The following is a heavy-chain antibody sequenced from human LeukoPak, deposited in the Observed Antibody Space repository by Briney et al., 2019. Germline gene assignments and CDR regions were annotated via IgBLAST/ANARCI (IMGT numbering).Heavy chain of an antibody. CDR3: AKAYGYCTTTSCSHEEFDY. D-gene: IGHD2-2*01. J-gene: IGHJ4*02. CDR1: GFTFSNYG. V-gene: IGHV3-30*18. CDR2: ISYDGSNK. Sequence: PGGPLRLSCAASGFTFSNYGMHWVRQAPGKGLEWVAVISYDGSNKYYADSVKGRFAISRDNSKNTLYLQMNSLRAEDTVVYYCAKAYGYCTTTSCSHEEFDYWGQGTLVTVSS.